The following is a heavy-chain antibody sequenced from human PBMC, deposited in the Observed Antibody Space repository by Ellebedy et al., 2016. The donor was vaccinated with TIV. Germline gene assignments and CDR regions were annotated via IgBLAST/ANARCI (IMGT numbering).Heavy chain of an antibody. CDR2: IYYSGST. V-gene: IGHV4-59*01. D-gene: IGHD3-22*01. J-gene: IGHJ3*02. CDR3: ATSYDSSGYYGDDAFDI. CDR1: GGSISTYY. Sequence: MPSETLSLTCTVSGGSISTYYWSWIRQPPGKGLEWIGYIYYSGSTKYNPSLKSRVTMSVGTSKKQFSLNLSSVTAADTAVYYCATSYDSSGYYGDDAFDIWGQGTMVTVSS.